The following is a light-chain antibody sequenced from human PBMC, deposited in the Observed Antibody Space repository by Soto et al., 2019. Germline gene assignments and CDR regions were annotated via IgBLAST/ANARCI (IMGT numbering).Light chain of an antibody. J-gene: IGLJ3*02. V-gene: IGLV2-8*01. CDR2: GVN. CDR1: SSDVGSYNY. CDR3: TSYACSNNTVV. Sequence: QSALTQPPSASGSPGQSVTISCTGTSSDVGSYNYVSWYQQHPDKAPKLIIYGVNERPSGVPDRFSGSKSGNTASLTVSGLQAEDEADYYCTSYACSNNTVVFGGGTKLTVL.